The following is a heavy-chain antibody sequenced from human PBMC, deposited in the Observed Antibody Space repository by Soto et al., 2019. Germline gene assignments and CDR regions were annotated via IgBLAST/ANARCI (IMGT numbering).Heavy chain of an antibody. CDR1: GFTFSSYA. V-gene: IGHV3-23*01. Sequence: PGGSLRLSCAASGFTFSSYAMSWVRQAPGKGLEWVSAISGSGGSTYYADSVKGRFTISRDNSKNTLYLQMNSLRAEDTTVYYCAKIPSAYYDSSGYLEYWGQGTLVTVSS. D-gene: IGHD3-22*01. J-gene: IGHJ4*02. CDR3: AKIPSAYYDSSGYLEY. CDR2: ISGSGGST.